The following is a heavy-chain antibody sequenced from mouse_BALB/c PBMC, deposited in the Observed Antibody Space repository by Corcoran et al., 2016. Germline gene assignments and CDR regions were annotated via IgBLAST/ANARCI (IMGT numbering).Heavy chain of an antibody. D-gene: IGHD2-2*01. V-gene: IGHV1S136*01. CDR1: GYTFTSYV. Sequence: EVQLQQSGPELVKPGASVTMSCKASGYTFTSYVLHWVKQKPGQGLEWIGYINPYNDGTKYNEKFKGKATLTSDKSSSTAYMELSSLTSEDSAVDYCARGLIDYWGQGTTRTVSA. CDR3: ARGLIDY. CDR2: INPYNDGT. J-gene: IGHJ2*01.